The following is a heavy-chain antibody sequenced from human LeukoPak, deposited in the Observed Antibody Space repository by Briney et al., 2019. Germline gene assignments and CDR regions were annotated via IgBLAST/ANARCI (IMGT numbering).Heavy chain of an antibody. D-gene: IGHD3-3*01. V-gene: IGHV3-48*01. CDR1: GFTFSSYS. Sequence: PGGSLRLSCAASGFTFSSYSMNWVRQAPGKGLEWVSYISSSSSTIYYADSVKGRFTISRDNAKNSLYLQMNSLRAEDTAVYYCARTIFGVVSDPLAWDCWGQGTLVTVSS. J-gene: IGHJ4*02. CDR3: ARTIFGVVSDPLAWDC. CDR2: ISSSSSTI.